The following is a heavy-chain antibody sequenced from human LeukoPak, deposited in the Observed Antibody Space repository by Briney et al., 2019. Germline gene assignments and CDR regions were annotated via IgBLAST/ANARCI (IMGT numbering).Heavy chain of an antibody. CDR2: ISYDGSNK. V-gene: IGHV3-30*03. CDR1: GFTFSSYG. J-gene: IGHJ6*03. Sequence: GGSLRLSCAASGFTFSSYGMHWVRQAPGKGLEWVAVISYDGSNKYYADSVKGRFTISRDNSKNTLYLQMDSLRAEDTAVYYCARATPYSSSWYSDYYYYYMDVWGKGTTVTVSS. D-gene: IGHD6-13*01. CDR3: ARATPYSSSWYSDYYYYYMDV.